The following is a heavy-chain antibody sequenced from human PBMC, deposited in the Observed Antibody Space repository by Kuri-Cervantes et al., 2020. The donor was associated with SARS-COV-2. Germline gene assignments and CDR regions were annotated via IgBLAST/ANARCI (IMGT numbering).Heavy chain of an antibody. V-gene: IGHV4-34*01. J-gene: IGHJ4*02. Sequence: SETLSLTCAVYGGSFSGYYWSWIRQSPGKGLVWIGEINHTGSTNYNPSLKSRVTISVGASKNQFSLKLSSVTAADTAVYYCAREVSSEQLVAFDYWGQGTLVTVSS. CDR1: GGSFSGYY. CDR3: AREVSSEQLVAFDY. D-gene: IGHD6-6*01. CDR2: INHTGST.